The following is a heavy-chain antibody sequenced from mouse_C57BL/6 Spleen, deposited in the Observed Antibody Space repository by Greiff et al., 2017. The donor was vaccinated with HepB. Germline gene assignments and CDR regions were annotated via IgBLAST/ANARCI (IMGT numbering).Heavy chain of an antibody. CDR2: IYPGSGNT. J-gene: IGHJ4*01. V-gene: IGHV1-66*01. Sequence: QVQLKQSGPELVKPGASVKISCKASGYSFTSYYIHWVKQRPGQGLEWIGWIYPGSGNTKYNEKFKGKATLTADTSSSTAYMQLSSLTSEDSAVYYCAPGVYSYYAMDYWGQGTSVTVSS. CDR1: GYSFTSYY. CDR3: APGVYSYYAMDY.